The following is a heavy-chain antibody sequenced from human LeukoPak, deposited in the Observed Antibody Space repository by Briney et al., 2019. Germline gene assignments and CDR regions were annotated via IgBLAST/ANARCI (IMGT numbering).Heavy chain of an antibody. V-gene: IGHV4-39*01. J-gene: IGHJ5*02. CDR1: GGSISISTYY. D-gene: IGHD3-22*01. CDR2: IYYSGST. CDR3: ARLGTGYDSSGYSIGWFDP. Sequence: PSETLSLTCTVSGGSISISTYYWGWIRQPPGKGLEWIGNIYYSGSTYYNPSIKSRVTISVDTSKNQFSLRLSSVTAADTAVYYCARLGTGYDSSGYSIGWFDPWGQGTLVTVSS.